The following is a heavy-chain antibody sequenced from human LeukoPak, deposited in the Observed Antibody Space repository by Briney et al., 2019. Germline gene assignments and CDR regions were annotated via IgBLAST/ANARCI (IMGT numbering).Heavy chain of an antibody. CDR1: GFTFSSYG. J-gene: IGHJ4*02. CDR3: AKDRAAAGPFDY. D-gene: IGHD6-13*01. Sequence: PGRSLRLSCAASGFTFSSYGMHWVRQAPGKGLEWVAVISYDGSNKYYADSVKGRFTISRDNSKNTLYLQMNSLRAEDTAVYYCAKDRAAAGPFDYWGRGTLVTVSS. CDR2: ISYDGSNK. V-gene: IGHV3-30*18.